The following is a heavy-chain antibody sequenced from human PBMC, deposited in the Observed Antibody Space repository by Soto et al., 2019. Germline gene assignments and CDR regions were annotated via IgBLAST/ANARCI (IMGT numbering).Heavy chain of an antibody. J-gene: IGHJ4*02. V-gene: IGHV3-30*18. CDR2: ISYDGSNK. CDR1: GFTFSSYG. Sequence: GGSLRLSCAASGFTFSSYGMHWVRHAPGKGLEWVAVISYDGSNKYYADSVKGRFTISRDNSKNTLYLQMNSLRAEDTAVYYCAKNTGGLDYWGQGTLVTVS. D-gene: IGHD2-8*02. CDR3: AKNTGGLDY.